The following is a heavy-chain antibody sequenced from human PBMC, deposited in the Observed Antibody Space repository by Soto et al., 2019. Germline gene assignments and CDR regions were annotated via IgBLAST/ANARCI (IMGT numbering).Heavy chain of an antibody. CDR1: GYTFTSYD. V-gene: IGHV1-8*01. D-gene: IGHD6-19*01. Sequence: QVQLVQSGAEVKKPGASVKVSCKASGYTFTSYDINWVRQATGQGLEWMGWMNPNSGNTGYAQKFQGRVTMTRNTSISTAYMELSSLRSEDTAVYYCARVGVRKAVAGTNNWFDPWGQGTLVTVSS. J-gene: IGHJ5*02. CDR3: ARVGVRKAVAGTNNWFDP. CDR2: MNPNSGNT.